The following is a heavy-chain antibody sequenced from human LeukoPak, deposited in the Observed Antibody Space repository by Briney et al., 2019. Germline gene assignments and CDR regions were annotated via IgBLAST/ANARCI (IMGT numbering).Heavy chain of an antibody. CDR3: ARDGSSNGLGENWFDP. D-gene: IGHD3-10*01. CDR1: GYTFTDYY. Sequence: ASVKVSCKASGYTFTDYYIHWVRQAPGQGLEWMGWINPNSGGTNYAQKFQGRVTMTRDTSISTAYMELSRLRSDDTAVYYCARDGSSNGLGENWFDPWGQGTLVTVSS. V-gene: IGHV1-2*02. CDR2: INPNSGGT. J-gene: IGHJ5*02.